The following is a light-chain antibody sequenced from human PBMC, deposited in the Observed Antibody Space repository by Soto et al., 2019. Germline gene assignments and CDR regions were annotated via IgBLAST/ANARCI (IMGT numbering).Light chain of an antibody. J-gene: IGLJ1*01. CDR3: QSFDSSLRYV. CDR2: GNS. Sequence: QSVLTQPPSVSGAPGQRVTISCTGSSSNIGAGYDVHWYQQLPGTAPKLLIYGNSNRPSGVPDRFSGSKSGTSASLAITGLQAEDEADYYCQSFDSSLRYVVGPGTKVTV. V-gene: IGLV1-40*01. CDR1: SSNIGAGYD.